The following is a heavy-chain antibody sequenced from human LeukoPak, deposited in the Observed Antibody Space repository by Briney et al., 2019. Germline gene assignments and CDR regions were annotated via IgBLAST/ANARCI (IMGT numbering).Heavy chain of an antibody. V-gene: IGHV3-7*01. Sequence: GGSLRLSCAASGFIFTSYWMSWVRQAPGKGLEWVANIKQDGSEKYYVDSVKGRFTISRDNAKNSLYLQMNSLRAEDTAVYYCARVKFAAFDIWSQGTMVTVSS. J-gene: IGHJ3*02. CDR1: GFIFTSYW. CDR3: ARVKFAAFDI. CDR2: IKQDGSEK.